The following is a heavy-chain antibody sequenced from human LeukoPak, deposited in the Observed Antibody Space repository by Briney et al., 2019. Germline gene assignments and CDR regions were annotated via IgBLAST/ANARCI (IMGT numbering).Heavy chain of an antibody. D-gene: IGHD5-12*01. J-gene: IGHJ4*02. V-gene: IGHV3-23*01. Sequence: GGSLRLSCAASGFTFSSYAMSWVRQAPGKGLEWVSSISGSGGSTYYADSVKGRFTISRDNSKNTLYLQMNSLRAEDTAVYYCAKGKDSGYDFAFDYWGQGTLVTVSS. CDR3: AKGKDSGYDFAFDY. CDR2: ISGSGGST. CDR1: GFTFSSYA.